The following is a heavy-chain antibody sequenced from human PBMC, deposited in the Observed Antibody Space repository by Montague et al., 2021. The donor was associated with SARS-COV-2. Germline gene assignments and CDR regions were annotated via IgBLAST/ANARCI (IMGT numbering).Heavy chain of an antibody. CDR1: GASVASGNFY. Sequence: SETLSLTYTVSGASVASGNFYWSWIRQPPGKGLEWIGYMYYTGHTNYNPSLESRVTMPVDPSKNQFSLTLTPVTAADTAVYCCARSRANVPSRPGFDYWGQGALVTVSS. CDR2: MYYTGHT. V-gene: IGHV4-61*01. CDR3: ARSRANVPSRPGFDY. J-gene: IGHJ4*02. D-gene: IGHD6-6*01.